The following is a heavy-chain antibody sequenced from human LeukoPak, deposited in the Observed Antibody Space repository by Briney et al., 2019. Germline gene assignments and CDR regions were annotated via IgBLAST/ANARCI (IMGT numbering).Heavy chain of an antibody. J-gene: IGHJ4*02. Sequence: ASVKVSCKASGYTFTSYGISWVRQAPGQGLEWMGWISAYNGNTNYAQKLQGRVTMTTDTSTSTAHMALRSLRSDDTAVYYCARQFAVAGSFDYWGQGTLVTVSS. D-gene: IGHD6-19*01. CDR3: ARQFAVAGSFDY. CDR1: GYTFTSYG. CDR2: ISAYNGNT. V-gene: IGHV1-18*01.